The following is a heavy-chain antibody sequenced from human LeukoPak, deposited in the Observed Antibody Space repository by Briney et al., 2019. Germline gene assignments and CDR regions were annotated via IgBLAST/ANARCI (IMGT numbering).Heavy chain of an antibody. CDR2: INHSGST. D-gene: IGHD5-18*01. J-gene: IGHJ4*02. CDR1: GGSFSGYY. V-gene: IGHV4-34*01. CDR3: ARGGRGYSYGRIFDY. Sequence: PSETLSLTCAVYGGSFSGYYWSWIRQPPGKGLERIGEINHSGSTNYNPSLKSRVTISVDTSKNQFSLKLSSVTAADTAVYYCARGGRGYSYGRIFDYWGQGILVTVSS.